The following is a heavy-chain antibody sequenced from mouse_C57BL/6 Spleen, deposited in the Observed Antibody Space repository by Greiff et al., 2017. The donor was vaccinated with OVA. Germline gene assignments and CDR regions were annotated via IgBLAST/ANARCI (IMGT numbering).Heavy chain of an antibody. V-gene: IGHV1-26*01. Sequence: EVQLQQSGPELVKPGASVKISCKASGYTFTDYYMNWVKQSHGKSLEWIGDINPNNGGTSYNQKFKGKATLTVDKSSSTAYMELRSLTSEDSAVYYCARCELALYAMDYWGQGTSVTVSS. CDR3: ARCELALYAMDY. CDR1: GYTFTDYY. CDR2: INPNNGGT. D-gene: IGHD4-1*01. J-gene: IGHJ4*01.